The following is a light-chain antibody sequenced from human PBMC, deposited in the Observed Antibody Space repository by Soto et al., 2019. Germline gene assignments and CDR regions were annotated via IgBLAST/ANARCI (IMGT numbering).Light chain of an antibody. V-gene: IGKV3-20*01. CDR3: QQYGSSPQT. J-gene: IGKJ1*01. Sequence: EIVLTQSPSTLSLSPGERATLSCRASQSVSSSYLAWYQQKPGPAPRLLIYGASSRATGIPDRFSGSGSGTDFTLTISRLEPEDFAVYYCQQYGSSPQTFGQGTKVDIK. CDR2: GAS. CDR1: QSVSSSY.